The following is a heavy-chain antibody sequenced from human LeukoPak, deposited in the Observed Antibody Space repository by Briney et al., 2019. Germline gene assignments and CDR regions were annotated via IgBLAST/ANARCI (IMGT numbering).Heavy chain of an antibody. Sequence: SETLSLTCTVSGGSISSYYWSWIRQPPGKGLEWIGYIYYSGSTNYNPSLKSRVTISVDTSKNQFSLKLSSMTAADTAVYYCASERAVTTYYYFDYWGQGTLVTVSS. CDR1: GGSISSYY. D-gene: IGHD4-17*01. CDR3: ASERAVTTYYYFDY. J-gene: IGHJ4*02. V-gene: IGHV4-59*01. CDR2: IYYSGST.